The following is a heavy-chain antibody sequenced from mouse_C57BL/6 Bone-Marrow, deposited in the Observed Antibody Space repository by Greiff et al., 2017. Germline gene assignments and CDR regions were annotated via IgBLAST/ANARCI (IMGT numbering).Heavy chain of an antibody. CDR1: GFTFSDYG. J-gene: IGHJ4*01. CDR3: ARQDYGSSYDYAMDY. Sequence: EVHLVESGGGLVQPGGSLKLSCAASGFTFSDYGMAWVRQAPRKGPEWVAFISNLAYSIYYADTVTGRFTISRENAKNTLYLEMGSLRSEDTAMYYCARQDYGSSYDYAMDYWGQGTSVTVSS. V-gene: IGHV5-15*01. CDR2: ISNLAYSI. D-gene: IGHD1-1*01.